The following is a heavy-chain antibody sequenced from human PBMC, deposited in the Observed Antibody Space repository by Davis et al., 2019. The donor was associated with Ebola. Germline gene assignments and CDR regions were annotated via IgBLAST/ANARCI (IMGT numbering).Heavy chain of an antibody. V-gene: IGHV3-21*01. CDR3: ARGRGGKSRYGMDV. CDR1: GITFTSYW. Sequence: PGGSLRLSCAASGITFTSYWMSWVPQAPGKGLEWVSSISSSSSYIYYADSVKGRFTISRDNAKNSLYLQMNSLRAEDTAVYYCARGRGGKSRYGMDVWGQGTTVTVSS. J-gene: IGHJ6*02. CDR2: ISSSSSYI. D-gene: IGHD4-23*01.